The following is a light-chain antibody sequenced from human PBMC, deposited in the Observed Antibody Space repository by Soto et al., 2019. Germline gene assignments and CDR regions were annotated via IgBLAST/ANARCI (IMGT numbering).Light chain of an antibody. CDR3: SSYTSSSTRV. V-gene: IGLV2-14*01. CDR2: EVS. CDR1: SSDVGGYNY. Sequence: QSALTQPASVSGSPGPSITISCTGTSSDVGGYNYVSWSQQHPGKAPKLMIYEVSNRPSGVSNRFSGSKSGNTASLTISVLQAEDEADYYCSSYTSSSTRVFGTGTKVTVL. J-gene: IGLJ1*01.